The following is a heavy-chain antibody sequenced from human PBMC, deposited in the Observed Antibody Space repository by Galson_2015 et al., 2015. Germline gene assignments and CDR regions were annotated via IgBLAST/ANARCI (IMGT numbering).Heavy chain of an antibody. CDR1: GFTFGDYY. J-gene: IGHJ4*02. Sequence: SLRLSCAASGFTFGDYYMSWIRQAPGKGLEWISYISYSSSTNYADSVKGRFTISRDNGKNSLYLQMNSLRAEDTAVYYCAREGSSWGFDYWGQGTLVTVSS. V-gene: IGHV3-11*05. D-gene: IGHD6-13*01. CDR2: ISYSSST. CDR3: AREGSSWGFDY.